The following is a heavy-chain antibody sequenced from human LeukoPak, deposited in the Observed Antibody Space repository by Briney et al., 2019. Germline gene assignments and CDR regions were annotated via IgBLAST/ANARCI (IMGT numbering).Heavy chain of an antibody. D-gene: IGHD6-13*01. CDR2: IIPIFGTA. Sequence: ASVKVSCKASGGTFSSYAISWVRQAPGQGLEWMGGIIPIFGTANYAQKFQGRVTITADESTSTAYMELSSLRSEDTAVYYCARGPVEQQLVKSGVLFVNFDYWGQGTLVTVSS. CDR3: ARGPVEQQLVKSGVLFVNFDY. CDR1: GGTFSSYA. J-gene: IGHJ4*02. V-gene: IGHV1-69*13.